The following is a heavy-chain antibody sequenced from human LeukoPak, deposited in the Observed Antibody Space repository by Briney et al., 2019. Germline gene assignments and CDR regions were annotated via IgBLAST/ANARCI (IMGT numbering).Heavy chain of an antibody. CDR2: INTNNGGR. Sequence: ASVTVSFTASGYTFTVYHIHWVRQAPGQGKEWMGWINTNNGGRNYAHNFQGRGAITIDTSITTAYMEVSRLRSDDTAIYYCARHVAASVWFDPWGQGTLVTVSS. CDR3: ARHVAASVWFDP. V-gene: IGHV1-2*02. J-gene: IGHJ5*02. D-gene: IGHD2-21*01. CDR1: GYTFTVYH.